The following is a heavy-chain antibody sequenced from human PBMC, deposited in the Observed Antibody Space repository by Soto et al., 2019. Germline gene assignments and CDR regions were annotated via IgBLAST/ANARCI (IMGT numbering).Heavy chain of an antibody. J-gene: IGHJ4*02. CDR3: ARGNTDIVVVPAAIYFDY. D-gene: IGHD2-2*01. CDR2: IYYSGST. Sequence: SETLSLTCTVSGGSISSYYWSWIQQPPGKGLEWIGYIYYSGSTNYNPSLKSRVTISVDTSKNQFSLKLSSVTAADTAVYYCARGNTDIVVVPAAIYFDYWGQGTLVTVSS. V-gene: IGHV4-59*01. CDR1: GGSISSYY.